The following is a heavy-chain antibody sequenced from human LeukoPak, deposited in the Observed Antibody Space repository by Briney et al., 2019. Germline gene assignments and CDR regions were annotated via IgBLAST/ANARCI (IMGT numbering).Heavy chain of an antibody. CDR3: AREVLRYFDWPYMLTSEDYFDY. J-gene: IGHJ4*02. CDR2: ISSSSSTI. D-gene: IGHD3-9*01. Sequence: GGSLRLSCAASGFTFSSYSMNWVRQASGKGLEWVPYISSSSSTIYYADSVKGRFTISRDNAKNSLYLQMNSLRAGDTAVYYCAREVLRYFDWPYMLTSEDYFDYWGQGTLVTVSS. CDR1: GFTFSSYS. V-gene: IGHV3-48*01.